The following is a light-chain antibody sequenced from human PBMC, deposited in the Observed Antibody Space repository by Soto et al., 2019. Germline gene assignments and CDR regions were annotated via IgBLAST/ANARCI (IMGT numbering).Light chain of an antibody. V-gene: IGLV2-18*02. CDR2: DVS. CDR3: SSFTTSNTYV. J-gene: IGLJ1*01. Sequence: QSALTQPPSVSGSPGQSVAISCTGTSSDVGSNNRVSWYQQPLGTAPKLIIYDVSNRPSGIPDRFSGSRSANTASLTISGLQAEDEADYYCSSFTTSNTYVFGTGTKLTVL. CDR1: SSDVGSNNR.